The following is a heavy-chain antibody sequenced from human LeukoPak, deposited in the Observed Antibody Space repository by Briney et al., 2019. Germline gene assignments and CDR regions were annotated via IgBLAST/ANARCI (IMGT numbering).Heavy chain of an antibody. Sequence: ASVKVSCKASGGTFSSYAISWVRQAPGQGLEWMGGIIPIFGTANYAQKFQGGVTITADESTSTAYMELSSLRSEDTAVYYCARRYSSGWYYFDYWGQGTLVTVSS. J-gene: IGHJ4*02. CDR2: IIPIFGTA. D-gene: IGHD6-19*01. V-gene: IGHV1-69*13. CDR3: ARRYSSGWYYFDY. CDR1: GGTFSSYA.